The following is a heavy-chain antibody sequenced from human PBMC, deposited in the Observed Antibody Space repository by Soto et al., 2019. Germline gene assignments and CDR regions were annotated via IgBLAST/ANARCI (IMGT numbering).Heavy chain of an antibody. Sequence: PSETLSLTCSVSGGSIRSIDYFWSWIRQPPGKGLEWIGFIYHTGTTYYNPSLRSRVTISIDTSKSQFSMKLNSVTAADTAVYYCARVMAAMQNWLDPWGQGTLVTVSS. CDR1: GGSIRSIDYF. CDR3: ARVMAAMQNWLDP. CDR2: IYHTGTT. J-gene: IGHJ5*02. D-gene: IGHD2-2*01. V-gene: IGHV4-30-4*01.